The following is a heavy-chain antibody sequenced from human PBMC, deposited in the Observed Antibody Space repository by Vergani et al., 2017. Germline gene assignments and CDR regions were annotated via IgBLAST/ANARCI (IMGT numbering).Heavy chain of an antibody. V-gene: IGHV3-7*04. CDR2: IKQDGSEK. Sequence: EVQLVESGGGLVQPGGSLRLSCAASGFTFSSYWMSWVRQAPGKGLEWVANIKQDGSEKYYVDSVNGRFTISRDNAKNSLYLQMNSLRAEDTAVYYCARDRQFGGSYYLWDYWGQGTLVTVSS. CDR1: GFTFSSYW. J-gene: IGHJ4*02. D-gene: IGHD1-26*01. CDR3: ARDRQFGGSYYLWDY.